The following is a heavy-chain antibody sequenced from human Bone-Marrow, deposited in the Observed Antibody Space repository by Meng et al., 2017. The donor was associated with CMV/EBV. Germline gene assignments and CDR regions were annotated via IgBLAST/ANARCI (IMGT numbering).Heavy chain of an antibody. D-gene: IGHD1-1*01. J-gene: IGHJ4*02. CDR1: GYTFTDYY. CDR2: INPSGDNT. V-gene: IGHV1-46*01. Sequence: ASVKVSCKASGYTFTDYYMHWVRQAPGQGLEWMGIINPSGDNTNYAQNYQGRVTITRDTSTSTVYMELSSLRSDDTAVYYCARDRYNWAFDYWGQGTLVTVSS. CDR3: ARDRYNWAFDY.